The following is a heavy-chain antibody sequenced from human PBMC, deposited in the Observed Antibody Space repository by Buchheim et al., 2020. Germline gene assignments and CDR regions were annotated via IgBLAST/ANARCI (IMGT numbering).Heavy chain of an antibody. CDR1: GFTFSSYW. D-gene: IGHD3-9*01. V-gene: IGHV3-7*01. CDR3: ARAANYDILTGSHFVDY. CDR2: IKQDGSEK. J-gene: IGHJ4*02. Sequence: EVQLVESGGGLVQPGGSLRLSCAASGFTFSSYWMSWVRQAPGKGLEWVANIKQDGSEKYYVDSVKGRFTISRANAKNSLYLQMNSLRAENTAVYYCARAANYDILTGSHFVDYWGQGTL.